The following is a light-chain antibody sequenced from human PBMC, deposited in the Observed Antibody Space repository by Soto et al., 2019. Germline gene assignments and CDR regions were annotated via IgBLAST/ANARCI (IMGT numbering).Light chain of an antibody. CDR2: EVN. V-gene: IGLV2-8*01. CDR3: TSYAGSKGV. CDR1: SSDVGGYNY. J-gene: IGLJ1*01. Sequence: QSVLTQPPSASGSHGQSVSISCTETSSDVGGYNYVSWYQQHPGKAPKLMIYEVNKRPSGVPDRFSGSKSGNTASLTVSGLQAEDEADYYCTSYAGSKGVFGTGTKVTVL.